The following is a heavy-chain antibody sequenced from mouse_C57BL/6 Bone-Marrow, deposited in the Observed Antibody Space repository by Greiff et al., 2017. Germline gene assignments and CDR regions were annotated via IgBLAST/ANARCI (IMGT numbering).Heavy chain of an antibody. CDR2: ISGGGGNT. CDR1: GFTFSSYT. Sequence: EVKLVESGGGLVKPGGSLKLSCAASGFTFSSYTMSWVRQTPEKRLQWVAAISGGGGNTYYPDRVQGRYTIPRDNDKNTLYLQMSSLRSADTALYYCSRQVTTVLATKYFDVWGTGTTVTVSS. J-gene: IGHJ1*03. V-gene: IGHV5-9*01. D-gene: IGHD1-1*01. CDR3: SRQVTTVLATKYFDV.